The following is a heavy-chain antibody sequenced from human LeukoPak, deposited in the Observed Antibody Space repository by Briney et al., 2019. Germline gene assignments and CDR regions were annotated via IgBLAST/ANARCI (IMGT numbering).Heavy chain of an antibody. CDR3: ARLTGDNALDY. CDR2: IYTGGNT. CDR1: GGSIRSYY. J-gene: IGHJ4*02. D-gene: IGHD4-17*01. V-gene: IGHV4-4*07. Sequence: PSETLSLTCTVSGGSIRSYYWSWIRQPAGKGLEWIGRIYTGGNTNYNPSLKSRVTMSVDTSKNQFSLRLSSVTAADTAVYYCARLTGDNALDYWGQGTPVTVSS.